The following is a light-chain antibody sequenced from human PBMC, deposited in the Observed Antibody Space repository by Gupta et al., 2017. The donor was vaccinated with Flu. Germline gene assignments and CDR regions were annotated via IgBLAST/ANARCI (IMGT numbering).Light chain of an antibody. V-gene: IGLV2-14*01. CDR1: RSDVGGYNY. Sequence: QSALTQPASVSGSPGQSITISCTGTRSDVGGYNYVSWYQQYPGKAPKLLMYEVSHRPSGIAYRFSVSKSGNTASLTISGLQEDDEADYFCSSDASSGSRVFGAGTKVTVL. J-gene: IGLJ3*02. CDR2: EVS. CDR3: SSDASSGSRV.